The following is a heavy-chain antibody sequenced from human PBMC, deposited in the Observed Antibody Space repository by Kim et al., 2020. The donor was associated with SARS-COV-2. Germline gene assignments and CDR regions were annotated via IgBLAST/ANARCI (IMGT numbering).Heavy chain of an antibody. V-gene: IGHV4-39*01. Sequence: SLKSRVTISVDTSKNQFSLKLSSVTAADTAVYYCARHKRYSYGPFSFLDYWGQGTLVTVSS. J-gene: IGHJ4*02. D-gene: IGHD5-18*01. CDR3: ARHKRYSYGPFSFLDY.